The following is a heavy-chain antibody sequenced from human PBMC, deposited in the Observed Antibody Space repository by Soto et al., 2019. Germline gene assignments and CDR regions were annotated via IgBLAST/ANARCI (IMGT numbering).Heavy chain of an antibody. CDR3: ARELLFYDSDGFSWDDAFDI. CDR2: ISQSGST. V-gene: IGHV4-30-2*01. Sequence: SETLSLTCAVSGGSLSSSAYSWSWSRQPPGKGLEWSGFISQSGSTYCNPSLKTRVTMSLDRPKNQFSLKLSSVTAADTAVYYCARELLFYDSDGFSWDDAFDIGGQGTMVTV. D-gene: IGHD3-22*01. CDR1: GGSLSSSAYS. J-gene: IGHJ3*02.